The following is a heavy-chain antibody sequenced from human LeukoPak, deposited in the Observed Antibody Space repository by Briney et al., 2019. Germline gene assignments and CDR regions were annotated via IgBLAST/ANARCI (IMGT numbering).Heavy chain of an antibody. J-gene: IGHJ4*02. Sequence: GGSLRLSCAASGFTVSSNYMSWVRQAPGKGLEWVSVIYSGGSTYYADSVKGRFTISRDNSKNTLYLQMNSLRAEDTAVYYCTSVGSSDIAVAGPFDYWGQGTLVTVSS. CDR3: TSVGSSDIAVAGPFDY. V-gene: IGHV3-53*01. CDR2: IYSGGST. CDR1: GFTVSSNY. D-gene: IGHD6-19*01.